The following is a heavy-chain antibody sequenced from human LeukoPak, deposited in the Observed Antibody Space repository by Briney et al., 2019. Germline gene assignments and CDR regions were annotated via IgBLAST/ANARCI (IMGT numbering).Heavy chain of an antibody. J-gene: IGHJ4*02. CDR2: ISGGGGSV. Sequence: PGGSLRLSCAASGFTFSGHAMNWVRQAPGKGLEWVSGISGGGGSVYYADSVKGRFTISRDNSKSTLYLQMNSLRAEDTAVYYCARGAYYYEDWGQGTLVTVSS. V-gene: IGHV3-23*01. CDR1: GFTFSGHA. D-gene: IGHD3-22*01. CDR3: ARGAYYYED.